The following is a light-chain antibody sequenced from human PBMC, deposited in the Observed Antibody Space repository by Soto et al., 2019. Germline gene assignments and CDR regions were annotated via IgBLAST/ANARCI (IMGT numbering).Light chain of an antibody. CDR3: SSFSISTTPVL. CDR2: EVS. CDR1: SSDVGGYNY. J-gene: IGLJ2*01. V-gene: IGLV2-14*01. Sequence: QSVLTQPASLSASPGQSITISCSGSSSDVGGYNYVSWYQQHPGKVPRLIIYEVSYRPSGVSDRFSGSKSGNTASLTISGLQADDEGDYYCSSFSISTTPVLFGGGTKLTVL.